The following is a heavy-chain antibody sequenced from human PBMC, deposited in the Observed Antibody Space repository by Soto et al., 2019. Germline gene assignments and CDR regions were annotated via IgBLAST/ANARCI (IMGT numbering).Heavy chain of an antibody. J-gene: IGHJ4*02. Sequence: QVQLVESGGGVVQPWRSLRLSCAASGFTFSSYAMHWVRQAPGKGLEWVAVISYDGSNKYYADSVKGRFTISRDNSKNTLYLQMNSLRAEDTAVYYCARDGIVPLEWFSGGDYWGQGTLVTVSS. CDR1: GFTFSSYA. CDR2: ISYDGSNK. D-gene: IGHD3-3*01. V-gene: IGHV3-30-3*01. CDR3: ARDGIVPLEWFSGGDY.